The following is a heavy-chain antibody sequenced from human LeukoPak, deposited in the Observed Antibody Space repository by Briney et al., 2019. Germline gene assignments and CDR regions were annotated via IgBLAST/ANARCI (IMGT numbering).Heavy chain of an antibody. CDR3: AKGSSGWYLVY. D-gene: IGHD6-19*01. Sequence: GRSLRLSCAASGFTFSSYAMHWVRQAPGKGLEWVAVISYDGSNKYYADSVKGRFTISRDNSKNTLYLQMNSLRAEDTAVYYCAKGSSGWYLVYWGQGTLVTVSS. CDR1: GFTFSSYA. J-gene: IGHJ4*02. V-gene: IGHV3-30*04. CDR2: ISYDGSNK.